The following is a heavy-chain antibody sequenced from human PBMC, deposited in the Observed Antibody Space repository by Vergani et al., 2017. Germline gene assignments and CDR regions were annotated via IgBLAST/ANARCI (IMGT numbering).Heavy chain of an antibody. CDR2: IFHTGLT. Sequence: QVQLQESGPGLVKPSETLSLTCSVSGYSISRGYFWGWFRQPPGKGLEWIGNIFHTGLTYRNPSLRRRVAISVDTSRNQFSLKLRFVTAANTAAYLCARGELPDAFDIWGQGTLVTVSS. D-gene: IGHD1-7*01. J-gene: IGHJ3*02. CDR1: GYSISRGYF. V-gene: IGHV4-38-2*02. CDR3: ARGELPDAFDI.